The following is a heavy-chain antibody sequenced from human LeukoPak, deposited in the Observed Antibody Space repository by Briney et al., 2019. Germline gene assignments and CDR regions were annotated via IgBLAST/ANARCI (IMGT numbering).Heavy chain of an antibody. CDR2: VHYSGRT. CDR1: GGSISGSNW. D-gene: IGHD4-17*01. CDR3: ARDGTTVPSLDP. Sequence: PSGTLSLTCAVSGGSISGSNWWNWVRQSPGKGLEWIGEVHYSGRTNYNPSLKSRITMPVDKSKNLFSLKLTSVTAADTAVHYCARDGTTVPSLDPWGQGTLVTVSS. V-gene: IGHV4-4*02. J-gene: IGHJ5*02.